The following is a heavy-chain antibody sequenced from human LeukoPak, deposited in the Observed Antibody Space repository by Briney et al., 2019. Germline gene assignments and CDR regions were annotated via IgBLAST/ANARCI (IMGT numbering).Heavy chain of an antibody. D-gene: IGHD3-10*01. J-gene: IGHJ4*02. CDR1: GGSFSGYC. Sequence: PSETLSLTCAVYGGSFSGYCWSWIRQPPGKGLEWIGEINHSGSTNYNPSLKSRVTISVDTSKNQFSLKLSSVTAADTAVYYCASFQSYGSGSYYDYWGQGTLVTVSS. CDR3: ASFQSYGSGSYYDY. V-gene: IGHV4-34*01. CDR2: INHSGST.